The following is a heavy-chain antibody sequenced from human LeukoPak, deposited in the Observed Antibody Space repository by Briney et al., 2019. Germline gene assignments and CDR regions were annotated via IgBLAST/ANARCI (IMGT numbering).Heavy chain of an antibody. CDR2: ISDSGNT. V-gene: IGHV3-23*01. CDR3: AKAPVTTCRGAYCYPFDY. J-gene: IGHJ4*02. CDR1: GFTFGNAW. Sequence: GGSLRLSCAASGFTFGNAWMTWVRQAPGKGLEWVSAISDSGNTYHADSVKGRFTISRDSSKNTLFLQMNRLRPEDAAVYYCAKAPVTTCRGAYCYPFDYWGQGTLVTVSS. D-gene: IGHD2-21*01.